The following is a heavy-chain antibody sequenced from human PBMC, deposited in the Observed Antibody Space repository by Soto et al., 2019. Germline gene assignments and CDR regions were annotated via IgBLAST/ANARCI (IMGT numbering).Heavy chain of an antibody. CDR3: ARGAQTFYYESSGLSDYYYFGMDV. CDR2: INSGGST. D-gene: IGHD3-22*01. CDR1: GDTVSSNY. J-gene: IGHJ6*02. Sequence: GGSLRLSCAASGDTVSSNYMSWVRQAPGKGLEWVSVINSGGSTNYADSVKGRFTISRDNSKNTLYLQMNSLRAEDTAVYYCARGAQTFYYESSGLSDYYYFGMDVWGQGTKVTVSS. V-gene: IGHV3-53*01.